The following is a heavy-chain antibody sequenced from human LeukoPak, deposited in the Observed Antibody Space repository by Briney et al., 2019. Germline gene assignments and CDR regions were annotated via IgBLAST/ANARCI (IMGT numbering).Heavy chain of an antibody. V-gene: IGHV3-7*01. CDR3: ARRFDFWSGYGGV. Sequence: GGFLRLSCAASGFTFSSYWMSWVRQAPGKGLEWVANIKQDGSEKYYVDSVKGRFTISRDNAKNSLYLQMNSLRAEDTAVYYCARRFDFWSGYGGVWGQGTTVTVSS. D-gene: IGHD3-3*01. CDR2: IKQDGSEK. J-gene: IGHJ6*02. CDR1: GFTFSSYW.